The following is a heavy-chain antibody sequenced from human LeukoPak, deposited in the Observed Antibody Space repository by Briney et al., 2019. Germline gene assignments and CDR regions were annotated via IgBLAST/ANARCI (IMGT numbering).Heavy chain of an antibody. CDR1: GYTFTNYG. V-gene: IGHV1-18*01. CDR2: LSAYNGDT. CDR3: ARLPGIAVSRSLYYFDY. D-gene: IGHD6-19*01. Sequence: ASVKVSCKTSGYTFTNYGISWVRQAPGQGLEWMGWLSAYNGDTNSAQNLQGRVTTTTDTSTNTAYMELRGLRADDTALYYCARLPGIAVSRSLYYFDYWGQGTLDTVSS. J-gene: IGHJ4*02.